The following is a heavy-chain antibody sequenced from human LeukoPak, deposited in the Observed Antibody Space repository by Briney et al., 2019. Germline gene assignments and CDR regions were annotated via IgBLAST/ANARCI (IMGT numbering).Heavy chain of an antibody. CDR2: ISYDGSNK. CDR1: GFTFSSYG. J-gene: IGHJ4*02. D-gene: IGHD2-15*01. Sequence: GGSLRLSCAASGFTFSSYGMHWVRQAPGKGLEWVAVISYDGSNKYYADSVKGRFTISRDNSKNTLYLQMNSLRAEDTAVYYCVKGGRRVVGYFDYWGQGTLVTVSS. CDR3: VKGGRRVVGYFDY. V-gene: IGHV3-30*18.